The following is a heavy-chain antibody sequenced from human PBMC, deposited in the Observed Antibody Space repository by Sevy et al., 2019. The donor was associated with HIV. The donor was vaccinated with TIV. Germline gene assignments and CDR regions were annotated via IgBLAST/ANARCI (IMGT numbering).Heavy chain of an antibody. J-gene: IGHJ4*02. CDR3: ARANYDSSGYYYRYFDY. CDR2: IIPIFGTA. D-gene: IGHD3-22*01. CDR1: GGTFSSYA. V-gene: IGHV1-69*06. Sequence: ASVKVSCKASGGTFSSYAISWVRRAPGQGLEWMGGIIPIFGTANYAQKFQGRVTITADKSTSTAYMELSSLRSEDTAVYYCARANYDSSGYYYRYFDYWGQGTLVTVSS.